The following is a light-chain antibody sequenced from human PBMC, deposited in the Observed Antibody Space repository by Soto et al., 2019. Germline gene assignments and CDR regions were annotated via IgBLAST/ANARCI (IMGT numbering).Light chain of an antibody. Sequence: QSVLTQPPSVTGSPGQKVTISCTGSSSNIGTGNHVPWYQQLPGTAPKLIIYGVSNRPSGVPDRFSGSKSGTSASLTISGLQAEDEADYYCSSYTSSNTYVFGTGTKVTVL. CDR3: SSYTSSNTYV. V-gene: IGLV1-40*01. CDR2: GVS. J-gene: IGLJ1*01. CDR1: SSNIGTGNH.